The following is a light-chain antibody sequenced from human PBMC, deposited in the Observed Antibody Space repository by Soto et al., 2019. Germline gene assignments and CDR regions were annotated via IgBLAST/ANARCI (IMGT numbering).Light chain of an antibody. CDR2: RVT. Sequence: QSVLTQPASVSGSPGQSITISCTGTSSDVGGYSYVSWYQQHPGDAPKLMIYRVTNRPSGVSDRFSGSKSGNTASLTISGLQAEDEAVYYCSSYTSSTAYIFGTGTKVTVL. V-gene: IGLV2-14*03. J-gene: IGLJ1*01. CDR3: SSYTSSTAYI. CDR1: SSDVGGYSY.